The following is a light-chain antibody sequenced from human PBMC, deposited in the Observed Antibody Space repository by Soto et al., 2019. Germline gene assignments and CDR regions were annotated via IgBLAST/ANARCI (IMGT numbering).Light chain of an antibody. CDR2: EVT. Sequence: QSVLTQPRSVSGSPGQSVTISCTGTSSDVGGYKFVSWYQQHPGKVPKLLIYEVTNRPSGVSNRFSGSKSGNTASLTISGLQAEDEADYYCSSYAGSSPLYVFGTGTKVTVL. CDR1: SSDVGGYKF. J-gene: IGLJ1*01. V-gene: IGLV2-14*01. CDR3: SSYAGSSPLYV.